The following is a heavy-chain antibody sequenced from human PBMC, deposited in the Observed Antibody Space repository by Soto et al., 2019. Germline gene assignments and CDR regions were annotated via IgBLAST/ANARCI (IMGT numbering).Heavy chain of an antibody. CDR1: GLTFSVYS. CDR3: ARDRGVVVAATGVFWFDP. V-gene: IGHV3-30*01. D-gene: IGHD2-15*01. CDR2: ISYDEITK. Sequence: TGGSLRLSCAASGLTFSVYSMHWVRQAPGKGLDWVAVISYDEITKNYSESVKGRFTISRDNSKNTLYLQMNSLRAEDTAVYYCARDRGVVVAATGVFWFDPWGQGTLVTVSS. J-gene: IGHJ5*02.